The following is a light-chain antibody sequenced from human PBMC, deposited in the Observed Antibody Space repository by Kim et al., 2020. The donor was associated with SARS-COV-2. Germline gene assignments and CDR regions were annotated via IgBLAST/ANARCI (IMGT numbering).Light chain of an antibody. V-gene: IGLV2-14*03. CDR1: SSDVGGYNY. CDR3: SSYTSSSTPLWV. J-gene: IGLJ3*02. Sequence: SALTQPASVSGSPGQSITISCTGTSSDVGGYNYVSWYQQHPGKAPKLMIYDVSNRPSGVSNRFSGSKSGNTASLTISGLQAEDEADYYCSSYTSSSTPLWVFGGGTQLTVL. CDR2: DVS.